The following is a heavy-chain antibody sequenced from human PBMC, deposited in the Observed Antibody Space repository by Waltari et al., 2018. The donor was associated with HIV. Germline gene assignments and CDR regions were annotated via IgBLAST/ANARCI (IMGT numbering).Heavy chain of an antibody. J-gene: IGHJ4*02. CDR1: GFTFSSYG. CDR2: IWYDGSNE. D-gene: IGHD6-19*01. Sequence: QVQLVESGGGVVQPGRSLRLSCAASGFTFSSYGMHWVRQAPGKGLEWVALIWYDGSNEYYADSVKARFTISRDNSKNTLYLEMNSLRAEDTAVYYCARWWLGGLFDYWGQGTLVTVSS. CDR3: ARWWLGGLFDY. V-gene: IGHV3-33*01.